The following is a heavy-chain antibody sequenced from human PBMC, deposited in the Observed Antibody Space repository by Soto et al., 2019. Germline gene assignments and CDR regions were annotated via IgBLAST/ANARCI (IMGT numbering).Heavy chain of an antibody. Sequence: ASVKVSCKTSCYTYTSYDINWVRQATGQGLEWMGWMSPNSGNTGYAQKFQGRVTMTRNTSISTAYMELSSLRSEDTAVYYCARVVPRAPYYSSSWYPGEDYWGQGTLVTVSS. J-gene: IGHJ4*02. V-gene: IGHV1-8*01. CDR1: CYTYTSYD. CDR2: MSPNSGNT. CDR3: ARVVPRAPYYSSSWYPGEDY. D-gene: IGHD6-13*01.